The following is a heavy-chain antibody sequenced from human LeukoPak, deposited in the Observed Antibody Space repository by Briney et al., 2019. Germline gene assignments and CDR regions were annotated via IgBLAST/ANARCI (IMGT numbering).Heavy chain of an antibody. D-gene: IGHD5-24*01. J-gene: IGHJ3*02. Sequence: ASVKVSCKASGYTFTSYGISWVRQAPGQGLEWMGWISAYNGNTNYAQKLQGRVTMTTDTSTSTAYMELRSLRSDDTDVYYCARGLTRRDGYNHGSYAFDIWGQGTMVTVSS. CDR3: ARGLTRRDGYNHGSYAFDI. CDR2: ISAYNGNT. CDR1: GYTFTSYG. V-gene: IGHV1-18*01.